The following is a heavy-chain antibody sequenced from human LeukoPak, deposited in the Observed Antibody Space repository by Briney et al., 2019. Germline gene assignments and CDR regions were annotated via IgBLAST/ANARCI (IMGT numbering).Heavy chain of an antibody. CDR3: ARDQIDDYGGKDYYYYGMDV. J-gene: IGHJ6*02. V-gene: IGHV1-69*13. D-gene: IGHD4-23*01. Sequence: ASVKVSFKASGGTFGSYAISWVRQAPGQGLEWMGGIIPIFGTANYAQKFQGRVTITADESTSTAYMELSSLRSEDTAVYYCARDQIDDYGGKDYYYYGMDVWGQGTTVTVSS. CDR1: GGTFGSYA. CDR2: IIPIFGTA.